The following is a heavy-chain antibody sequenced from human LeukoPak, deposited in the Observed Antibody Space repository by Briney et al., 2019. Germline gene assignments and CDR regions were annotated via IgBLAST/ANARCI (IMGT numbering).Heavy chain of an antibody. CDR1: GGSFSGYY. Sequence: SETLSLTCAVYGGSFSGYYWSWIRQPPGKGLEWIGEINHSGSTNYNPSLKSRVTISVDTSKNQFSLKLSSVTAADTAVYYCARALIRDPARAPFDYWGQGTLVTVSS. CDR2: INHSGST. CDR3: ARALIRDPARAPFDY. V-gene: IGHV4-34*01. J-gene: IGHJ4*02. D-gene: IGHD3-16*01.